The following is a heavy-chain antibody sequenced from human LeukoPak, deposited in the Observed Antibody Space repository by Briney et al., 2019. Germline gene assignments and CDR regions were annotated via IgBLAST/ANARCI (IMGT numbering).Heavy chain of an antibody. V-gene: IGHV3-23*01. CDR1: GFTFSSYA. J-gene: IGHJ4*02. CDR3: AKARSVVVAAAIDY. D-gene: IGHD2-2*01. Sequence: GGSLRLSCAASGFTFSSYAMSWVRQAPGKGLEWVSVISISGGITYYADSVKGRFTISRDNSKNTLYLQMNSLRAEDTAVYYCAKARSVVVAAAIDYWGQGTLVTVSS. CDR2: ISISGGIT.